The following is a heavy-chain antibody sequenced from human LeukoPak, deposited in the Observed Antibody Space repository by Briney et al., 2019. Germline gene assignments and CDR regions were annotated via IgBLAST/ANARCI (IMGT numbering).Heavy chain of an antibody. CDR2: LSSSSSHI. CDR1: GFTFSTYS. V-gene: IGHV3-21*01. CDR3: AREDAEKGDAFDI. Sequence: GGSLRLSCAASGFTFSTYSMHWVRQAPGKGLEWVSSLSSSSSHIYYADSVKGRFTISRDNAKNSLYLQMNSLRAEDTAIYYCAREDAEKGDAFDIWGQGTMVTVSS. J-gene: IGHJ3*02.